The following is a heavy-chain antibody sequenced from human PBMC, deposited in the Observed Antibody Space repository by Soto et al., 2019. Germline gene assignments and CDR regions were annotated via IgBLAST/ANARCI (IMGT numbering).Heavy chain of an antibody. CDR2: IYYSGST. CDR3: AISIAVAGTLPIDY. D-gene: IGHD6-19*01. J-gene: IGHJ4*02. V-gene: IGHV4-59*01. CDR1: GGSISSYY. Sequence: SETLSLTCTVSGGSISSYYWSWIRQPPGKGLEWIGYIYYSGSTNYNPSLKSRVTISVDTSKNQFSLKLSSVTAADTAVYYCAISIAVAGTLPIDYWGQGTLVTVSS.